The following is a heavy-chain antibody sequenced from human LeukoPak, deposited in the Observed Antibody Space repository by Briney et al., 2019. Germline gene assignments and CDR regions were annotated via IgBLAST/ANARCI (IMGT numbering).Heavy chain of an antibody. V-gene: IGHV3-30*02. CDR2: IRYDGSNK. CDR1: GFTFSSYG. CDR3: AKDSSQAWTHYDFWSGCQH. J-gene: IGHJ1*01. D-gene: IGHD3-3*01. Sequence: GGSLRLSCAASGFTFSSYGMHWVRQAPGKGLEWVAFIRYDGSNKYYADSVKGRFTISRDNSKNTLYLQMSSLRAEDTAVYYCAKDSSQAWTHYDFWSGCQHWGQGTLVTVSS.